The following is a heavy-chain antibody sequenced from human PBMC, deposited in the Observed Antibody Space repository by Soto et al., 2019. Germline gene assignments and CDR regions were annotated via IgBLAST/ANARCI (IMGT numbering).Heavy chain of an antibody. D-gene: IGHD6-6*01. J-gene: IGHJ6*02. Sequence: ASVKVSGKASGYTFTSYGISWVRQAPGQGLEWMGWISAYNGNTNYAQKLQGRVTMTTDTSTSTAYMELRSLRSDDTAVYYCARDRPFEYSRSSSLGVYYYYYYGMDVWGQGPTVTASS. CDR1: GYTFTSYG. CDR3: ARDRPFEYSRSSSLGVYYYYYYGMDV. V-gene: IGHV1-18*01. CDR2: ISAYNGNT.